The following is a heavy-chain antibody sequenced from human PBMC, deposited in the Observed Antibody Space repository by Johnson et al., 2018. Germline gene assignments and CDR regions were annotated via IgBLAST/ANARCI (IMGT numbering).Heavy chain of an antibody. CDR1: GFSFDDYV. J-gene: IGHJ3*01. CDR3: VRDQDFAFDF. V-gene: IGHV3-9*01. CDR2: ISWNSGTI. Sequence: VQLVESGGGLVQPGRSLRLSCAASGFSFDDYVMHWVRQAPGKGLEWVSSISWNSGTIGYADSVKGRCTIPRDNGQNSLYLQMNSLREEDTAVYYCVRDQDFAFDFWGQGTMVTVSS. D-gene: IGHD2-15*01.